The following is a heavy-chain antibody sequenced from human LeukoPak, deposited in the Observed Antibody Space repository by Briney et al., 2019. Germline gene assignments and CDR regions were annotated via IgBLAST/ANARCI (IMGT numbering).Heavy chain of an antibody. Sequence: PSQTLSLTCTVSGGSISSGSYYWSWIRQPAGKGLEWIGRIYTSGSTNYNPSLKSRVTISVDTSKNQFSLKLSSVTAADTAVYYCARGSGYYSAPQDYWGQGTLVTVSS. CDR3: ARGSGYYSAPQDY. D-gene: IGHD3-22*01. J-gene: IGHJ4*02. CDR1: GGSISSGSYY. CDR2: IYTSGST. V-gene: IGHV4-61*02.